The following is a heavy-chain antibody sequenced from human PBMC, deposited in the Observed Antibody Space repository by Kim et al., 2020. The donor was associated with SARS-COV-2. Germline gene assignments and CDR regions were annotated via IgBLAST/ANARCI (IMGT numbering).Heavy chain of an antibody. Sequence: ETLSLTCTVSGGSISSSSYYWGWIRQPPGKGLEWIGSIYYSGSTYYNPSPKSRVTISVDTSKNQFSLKLNSVTAADTAVYYCARVRGSGGACPLDPWGQGTLVTVSS. V-gene: IGHV4-39*01. D-gene: IGHD2-21*02. CDR1: GGSISSSSYY. CDR2: IYYSGST. J-gene: IGHJ5*02. CDR3: ARVRGSGGACPLDP.